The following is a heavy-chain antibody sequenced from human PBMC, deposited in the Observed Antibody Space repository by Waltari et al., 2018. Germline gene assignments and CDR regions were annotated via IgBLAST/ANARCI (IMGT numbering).Heavy chain of an antibody. J-gene: IGHJ4*02. CDR1: GGTFSSYA. D-gene: IGHD6-13*01. CDR2: IIPSLGIA. CDR3: AKIAAAGSPYDY. Sequence: QVQLVQSGAEVKKPGSSVKVSCKASGGTFSSYAISWVRQAPGQGLEWMGRIIPSLGIANYEQKFQGRVTITADKSTSTAYMELSSLRSEDTAVYYCAKIAAAGSPYDYWGQGTLVTVSS. V-gene: IGHV1-69*09.